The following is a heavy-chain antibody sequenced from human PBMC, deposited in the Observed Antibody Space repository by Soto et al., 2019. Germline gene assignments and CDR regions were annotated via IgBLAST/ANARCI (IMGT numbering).Heavy chain of an antibody. CDR3: ARDFPIAAAGTFNYYYYYGMDV. CDR2: IYSGGST. D-gene: IGHD6-13*01. Sequence: GGSLRLSXAAPGFTVSSNYMSWVRQAPGKGLEWVSVIYSGGSTYYADSVKGRFTISRDNSKNTLYLQMNSLRAEDTAVYYCARDFPIAAAGTFNYYYYYGMDVWGQGTTVTVSS. J-gene: IGHJ6*02. CDR1: GFTVSSNY. V-gene: IGHV3-53*01.